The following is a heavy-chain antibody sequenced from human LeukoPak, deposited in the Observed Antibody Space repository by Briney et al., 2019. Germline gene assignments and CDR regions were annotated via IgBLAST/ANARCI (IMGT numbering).Heavy chain of an antibody. CDR2: IYYSGST. CDR1: GGSISSYY. V-gene: IGHV4-59*01. CDR3: ARGSYSSSWLGGYFDY. Sequence: SETLSLTCTVSGGSISSYYWSWIRQPPGKGLEWIGYIYYSGSTNYNPSLKSRVTISVDTSKNQFSLKLSSVTAADTAVYYCARGSYSSSWLGGYFDYWGQGTLVTVSS. D-gene: IGHD6-13*01. J-gene: IGHJ4*02.